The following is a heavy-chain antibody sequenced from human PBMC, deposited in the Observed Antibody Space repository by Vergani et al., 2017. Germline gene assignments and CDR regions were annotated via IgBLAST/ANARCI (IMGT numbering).Heavy chain of an antibody. J-gene: IGHJ4*02. V-gene: IGHV4-39*01. D-gene: IGHD4-17*01. Sequence: QLQLQESGPGLVKPSETLCLTCTVSGGSITSSSYYWGWIRQPPGKGLEWIGSIYYSGSTYYNPSLKSRLTISVDASKNQFSLKLSSVTAPDTAVYYCASGWDFGDSRWGQGTLVTVSS. CDR2: IYYSGST. CDR1: GGSITSSSYY. CDR3: ASGWDFGDSR.